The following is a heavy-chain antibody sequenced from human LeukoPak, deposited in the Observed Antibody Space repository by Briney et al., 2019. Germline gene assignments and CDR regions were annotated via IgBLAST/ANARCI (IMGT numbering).Heavy chain of an antibody. V-gene: IGHV5-51*01. J-gene: IGHJ5*02. Sequence: GESLKISCKGSGYSFTLYWIGWVRQMPGKGLEWMGIIYPGDSETRYGPSFQGQVTISADKSSRTAYLQWSSLKASDTAIYYCARLTTPAGDGDWFDPWGQGTLVPVSS. CDR2: IYPGDSET. CDR1: GYSFTLYW. CDR3: ARLTTPAGDGDWFDP. D-gene: IGHD2-2*01.